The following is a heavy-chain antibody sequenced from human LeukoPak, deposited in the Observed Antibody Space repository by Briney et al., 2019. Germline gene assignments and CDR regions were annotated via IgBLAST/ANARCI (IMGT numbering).Heavy chain of an antibody. Sequence: PGGSLRLSCAASGFTFSSYGMHWVRQAPGKGLEWVAFIRYDGSNKYYADSVKGRFTISRDNSKNTLYLQMNSLRAEDTAVYYCAKKAVTANYYYYYMDVWGKGTTVTVPS. J-gene: IGHJ6*03. V-gene: IGHV3-30*02. CDR2: IRYDGSNK. CDR3: AKKAVTANYYYYYMDV. CDR1: GFTFSSYG. D-gene: IGHD4-11*01.